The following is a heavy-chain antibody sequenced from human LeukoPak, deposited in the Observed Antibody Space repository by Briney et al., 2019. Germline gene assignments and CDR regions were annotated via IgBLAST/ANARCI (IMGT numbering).Heavy chain of an antibody. CDR1: GYTLTELS. CDR2: FDPEDGET. Sequence: ASVKVSCKVSGYTLTELSMHWVRQAPGKGLEWMGGFDPEDGETIYAQKFQGRVTMTEDTSTDTAYMELSSLRPEDTAVYYCATDCSSTSYYNVDAFDIWGQGTMVTVSS. J-gene: IGHJ3*02. CDR3: ATDCSSTSYYNVDAFDI. V-gene: IGHV1-24*01. D-gene: IGHD2-2*02.